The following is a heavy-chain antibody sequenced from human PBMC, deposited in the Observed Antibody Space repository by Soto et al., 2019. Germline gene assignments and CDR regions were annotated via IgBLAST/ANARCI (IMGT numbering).Heavy chain of an antibody. CDR1: GFHFSSYA. CDR3: AKDTAMVIGSFDY. CDR2: ISGSGGST. D-gene: IGHD5-18*01. V-gene: IGHV3-23*01. J-gene: IGHJ4*02. Sequence: SGGSLRLSCASSGFHFSSYAMSWVRQAPGKGLEWVSAISGSGGSTYYADSVKGRFTISRDNSKNTLYLQMNSLRAEDTAVYYCAKDTAMVIGSFDYWGQGTLVTVSS.